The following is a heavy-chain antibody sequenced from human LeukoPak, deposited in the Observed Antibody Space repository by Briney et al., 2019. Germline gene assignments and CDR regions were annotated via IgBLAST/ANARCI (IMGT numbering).Heavy chain of an antibody. CDR2: IYYSGST. V-gene: IGHV4-59*01. J-gene: IGHJ2*01. CDR1: GGSISSYY. D-gene: IGHD3-10*01. Sequence: SETLSLTCTVSGGSISSYYWSWIRQPPGKGLEWIGYIYYSGSTNYNPSLKSRVTISVDTSKNQFSLKLSSVTAADTAVYYCARAPGRSNWYFDHWGRGTLVTVSS. CDR3: ARAPGRSNWYFDH.